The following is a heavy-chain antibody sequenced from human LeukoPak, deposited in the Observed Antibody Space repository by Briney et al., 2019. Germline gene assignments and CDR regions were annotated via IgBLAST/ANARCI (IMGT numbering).Heavy chain of an antibody. V-gene: IGHV4-31*03. J-gene: IGHJ1*01. Sequence: KPSETLSLTCTVSGGSISSSDYYWSWIRQHPGKGLEYIGYISYSGSSYYIPSLKSRTTISLDTSKSQFSLKVRAVTAADTAVYYCARDVDPHFWGQGTLVTVSS. CDR2: ISYSGSS. D-gene: IGHD5-12*01. CDR3: ARDVDPHF. CDR1: GGSISSSDYY.